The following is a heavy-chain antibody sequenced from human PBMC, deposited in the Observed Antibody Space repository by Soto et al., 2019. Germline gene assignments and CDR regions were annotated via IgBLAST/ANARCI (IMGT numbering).Heavy chain of an antibody. D-gene: IGHD3-16*01. Sequence: PSETLSLTCTVSGGSISSGGYYWSWIRQHPGKGLEWIGYIYYSGSTYYNPSLKSRVTISVDTSNNQFSLKLSSVTAADTAVYFCARQQYCGSSTCYDSLYYQNMDVWGKGIMVTVSS. J-gene: IGHJ6*03. CDR3: ARQQYCGSSTCYDSLYYQNMDV. CDR2: IYYSGST. CDR1: GGSISSGGYY. V-gene: IGHV4-31*03.